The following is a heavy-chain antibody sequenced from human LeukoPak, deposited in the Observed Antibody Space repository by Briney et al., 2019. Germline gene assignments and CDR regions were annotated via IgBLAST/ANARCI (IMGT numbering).Heavy chain of an antibody. J-gene: IGHJ3*02. D-gene: IGHD3-10*01. V-gene: IGHV3-30-3*01. CDR1: GFTFSSYN. Sequence: PGGSLRLSCAASGFTFSSYNIHWVRQAPGKGLEWVAVISYDGNSQYYADSVKGRFTVSRDNSKHTLYLQMNSLRDEDTAEYYCARPYSGFYAAFGIWGQGSRVTVSS. CDR2: ISYDGNSQ. CDR3: ARPYSGFYAAFGI.